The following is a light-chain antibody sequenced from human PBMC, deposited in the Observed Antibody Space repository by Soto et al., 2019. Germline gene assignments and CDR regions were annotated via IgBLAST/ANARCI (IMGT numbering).Light chain of an antibody. CDR1: QSISTW. Sequence: DIPMAQSPSTLSASVGDRVTITCRSSQSISTWLAWYQHKAGKAPKLLIYKASNLESVVPSRFSGSGSGTEFTLTISSLPPEDFATYYSQQYNTYSFGQGTKVEIQ. V-gene: IGKV1-5*03. CDR3: QQYNTYS. J-gene: IGKJ1*01. CDR2: KAS.